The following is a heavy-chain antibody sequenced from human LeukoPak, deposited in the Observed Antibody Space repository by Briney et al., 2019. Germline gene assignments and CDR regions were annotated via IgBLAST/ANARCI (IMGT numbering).Heavy chain of an antibody. CDR2: IFPGDSDT. D-gene: IGHD1/OR15-1a*01. J-gene: IGHJ4*02. V-gene: IGHV5-51*01. Sequence: GESLKISCQGSGYSFTTYWIGWVRQMPGKGLEWIGIIFPGDSDTTYSPSLQGQVTISADKSINTAYLQWSSLRASDTAMYYCATSESQTRFDYWGQGTPVTVSS. CDR1: GYSFTTYW. CDR3: ATSESQTRFDY.